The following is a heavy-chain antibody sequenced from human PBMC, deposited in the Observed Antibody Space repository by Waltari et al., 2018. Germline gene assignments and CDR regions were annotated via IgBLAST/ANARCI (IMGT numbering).Heavy chain of an antibody. CDR1: GXPFSSYX. V-gene: IGHV3-30*18. D-gene: IGHD1-26*01. CDR3: AKQXXGSYFEY. J-gene: IGHJ4*02. CDR2: ISYDGXAK. Sequence: QVQLVESXGGVVQPGTSVRLSCXASGXPFSSYXMHWVRQAPGKGLHWVAVISYDGXAKYYADSVHGRXIIXRDXSXNXLYLQMNXXXAEDXAVYYCAKQXXGSYFEYXGQGTLVTVXS.